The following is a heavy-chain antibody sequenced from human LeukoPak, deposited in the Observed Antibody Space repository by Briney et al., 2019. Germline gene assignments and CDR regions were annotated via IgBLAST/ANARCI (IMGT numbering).Heavy chain of an antibody. Sequence: ASVKVSCKASGYTFINYYMHWVRQAPGQGLEWMGTINPSGGGTTYAQKFQGRVAMTSDTSTSTFYMELSSLRSEDTAMYYCARELGYTQGSHFDYWGQGSQVTVSS. CDR2: INPSGGGT. CDR1: GYTFINYY. V-gene: IGHV1-46*01. J-gene: IGHJ4*02. D-gene: IGHD5-18*01. CDR3: ARELGYTQGSHFDY.